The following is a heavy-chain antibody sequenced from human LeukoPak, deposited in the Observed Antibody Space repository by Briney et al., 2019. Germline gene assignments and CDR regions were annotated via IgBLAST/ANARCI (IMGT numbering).Heavy chain of an antibody. Sequence: GGSLRLSCAASGFTFSSYWMHWVRQAPGKGLVWVSGTNTDGSSTMYADSVKGRFTIARDNAKNTLYLQINSLRAEDTAVYYCYGANAEHWGEGTLVSVCS. CDR1: GFTFSSYW. D-gene: IGHD4-23*01. V-gene: IGHV3-74*03. CDR3: YGANAEH. CDR2: TNTDGSST. J-gene: IGHJ1*01.